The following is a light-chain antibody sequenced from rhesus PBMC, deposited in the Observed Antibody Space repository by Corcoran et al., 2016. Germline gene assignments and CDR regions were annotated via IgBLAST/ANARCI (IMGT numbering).Light chain of an antibody. V-gene: IGLV2S7*01. CDR2: DAS. CDR3: CSYTTSTTHI. CDR1: RSDIGTYND. J-gene: IGLJ1*01. Sequence: QSDPTQPPSVAGSPGRSVTISCTGTRSDIGTYNDVSWFQHHPGKVPKLILSDASKWPSGVSDRVSGSKSGNTASLSISGLQAGDDADYYCCSYTTSTTHIFGGGTRLTVL.